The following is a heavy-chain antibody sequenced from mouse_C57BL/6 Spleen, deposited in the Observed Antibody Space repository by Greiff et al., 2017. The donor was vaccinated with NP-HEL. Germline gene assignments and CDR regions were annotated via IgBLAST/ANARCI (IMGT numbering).Heavy chain of an antibody. J-gene: IGHJ4*01. CDR2: IWWGDAK. Sequence: QVTLKESGPGILQPSQTLSLTCSFSGFSLSTFGMGVGWLRQPSGQGLEWLAHIWWGDAKYYNPALKSRLTISNDTSKNQVFLKIATVDTADNATYYCARIERLHSGFYAMDYWGQGTSVTVSA. CDR1: GFSLSTFGMG. CDR3: ARIERLHSGFYAMDY. D-gene: IGHD3-2*02. V-gene: IGHV8-8*01.